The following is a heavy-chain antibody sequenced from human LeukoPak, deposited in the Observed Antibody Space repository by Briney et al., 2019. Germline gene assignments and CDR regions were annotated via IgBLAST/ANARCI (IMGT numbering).Heavy chain of an antibody. D-gene: IGHD6-19*01. CDR2: INPNSGGT. J-gene: IGHJ4*02. CDR3: ARDLQQWLVLYYFDY. CDR1: GYTFTGYY. V-gene: IGHV1-2*02. Sequence: GASVKVSCKASGYTFTGYYMHWVRQAPGQGLEWMGWINPNSGGTNYAQKFQGRVTMTRDTSISTAYMELSRLRSDDTAVYYCARDLQQWLVLYYFDYWGQGTLVTVSS.